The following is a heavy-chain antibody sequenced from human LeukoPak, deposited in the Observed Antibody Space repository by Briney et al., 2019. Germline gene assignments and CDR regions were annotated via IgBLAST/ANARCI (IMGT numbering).Heavy chain of an antibody. CDR1: GGSISSYY. J-gene: IGHJ5*02. CDR2: IYYSGST. Sequence: SETLSLTCTVSGGSISSYYWSWIRQPPGKGVEWIGYIYYSGSTNYNPSLKSRVTISVDTSKNQFSLKLSSVTAADTAVYYCARAAAAAVNWFDPWGKGTLVTVSS. CDR3: ARAAAAAVNWFDP. D-gene: IGHD6-13*01. V-gene: IGHV4-59*01.